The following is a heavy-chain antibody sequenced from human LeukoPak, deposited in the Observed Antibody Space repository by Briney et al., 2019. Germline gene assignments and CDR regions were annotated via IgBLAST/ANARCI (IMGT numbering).Heavy chain of an antibody. CDR3: AKTHYDLLDV. D-gene: IGHD5-12*01. J-gene: IGHJ6*02. Sequence: GGSLRLSCAASGFSFSTSPMSWVRHPPGKGLEWVSAMNNGPSATFYRDSVRGRFTISRDDSKSTLYLQMNSLRAEDTGTYYCAKTHYDLLDVWGQGTTVTVSS. V-gene: IGHV3-23*01. CDR1: GFSFSTSP. CDR2: MNNGPSAT.